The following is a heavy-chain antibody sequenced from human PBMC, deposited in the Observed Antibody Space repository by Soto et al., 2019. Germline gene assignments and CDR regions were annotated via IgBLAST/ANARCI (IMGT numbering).Heavy chain of an antibody. CDR1: GLTFSSYA. Sequence: GGSLRLSCVGSGLTFSSYAMGWVRQAPGEGLEWVSGIDGTGTSTYYAESVKGRFTISRDNSKNTLYLQMNSLRVEDTAVYYCAKRLFAIVVVGGYDIWGQGTMVTVSS. V-gene: IGHV3-23*01. D-gene: IGHD5-12*01. CDR2: IDGTGTST. J-gene: IGHJ3*02. CDR3: AKRLFAIVVVGGYDI.